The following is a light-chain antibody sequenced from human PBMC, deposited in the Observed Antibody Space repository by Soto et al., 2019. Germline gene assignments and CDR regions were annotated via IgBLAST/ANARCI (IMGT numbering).Light chain of an antibody. Sequence: QSALTQPASVSGSHGQSITISGTGTRSDIGSYNSIAWYQQHPVKAPRAMIFGVTKRPSGISNRFSGSKSGFTASLTISGLQAEDEADYFCFSYAGSSTWVFGGGTKVTVL. CDR2: GVT. V-gene: IGLV2-23*02. J-gene: IGLJ3*02. CDR1: RSDIGSYNS. CDR3: FSYAGSSTWV.